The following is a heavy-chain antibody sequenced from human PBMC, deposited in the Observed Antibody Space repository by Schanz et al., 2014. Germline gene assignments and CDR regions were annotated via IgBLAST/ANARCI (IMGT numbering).Heavy chain of an antibody. J-gene: IGHJ6*02. Sequence: QVQLVQSGSELRKPGASVTVSCKASGYTFTNYGISWVRQAPGQGLEWVGRISVKKGNTNYVQKFQGRVTMTTDTSTSTAYMELRSLRSDDTAVYYCASGGGQIWDYYYAMDVWGQGTTVTVSS. CDR2: ISVKKGNT. D-gene: IGHD3-16*01. CDR1: GYTFTNYG. V-gene: IGHV1-18*04. CDR3: ASGGGQIWDYYYAMDV.